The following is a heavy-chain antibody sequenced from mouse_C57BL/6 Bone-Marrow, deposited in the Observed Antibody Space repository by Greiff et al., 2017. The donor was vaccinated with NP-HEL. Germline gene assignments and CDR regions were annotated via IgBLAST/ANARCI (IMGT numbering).Heavy chain of an antibody. Sequence: QVQLQQPGAELVMPGASVKLSCKASGYTFTSYWMHWVKQRPGQGLEWIGEIDPSDSYTNYNQKLKGKSTLTVDKSSRTAYMQLRSLTSEDFAVYYCASPYGWGQGTLVTVSA. V-gene: IGHV1-69*01. CDR1: GYTFTSYW. D-gene: IGHD1-1*02. J-gene: IGHJ3*01. CDR3: ASPYG. CDR2: IDPSDSYT.